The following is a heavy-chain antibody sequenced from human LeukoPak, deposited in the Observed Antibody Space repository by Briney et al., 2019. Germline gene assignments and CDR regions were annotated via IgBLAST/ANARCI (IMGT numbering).Heavy chain of an antibody. CDR3: ARVGTTNYYFYYMDV. Sequence: GGSLRLSCAASGFTFSTYTMNWVRQTPGKGLEWVSYVSSSGGTIYYADSVKGRFTISRDNAKNSLYLQMNSLRAEDTAVYYCARVGTTNYYFYYMDVWGKGTTVTVSS. J-gene: IGHJ6*03. V-gene: IGHV3-48*04. D-gene: IGHD2-2*01. CDR1: GFTFSTYT. CDR2: VSSSGGTI.